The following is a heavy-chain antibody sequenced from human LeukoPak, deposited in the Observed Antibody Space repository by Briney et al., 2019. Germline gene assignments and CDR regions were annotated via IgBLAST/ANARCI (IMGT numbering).Heavy chain of an antibody. CDR3: ARRCCTNGVCAGNFDY. D-gene: IGHD2-8*01. CDR1: GYTFTGYY. V-gene: IGHV1-2*02. J-gene: IGHJ4*02. CDR2: INPNSGGT. Sequence: ASVKVSCKASGYTFTGYYMHWVRQAPGQGLEWMGWINPNSGGTNYAQKFQGRVTMTRDTSISTAYMELSRLRSDDTAVYYCARRCCTNGVCAGNFDYWGQGTLVTVSS.